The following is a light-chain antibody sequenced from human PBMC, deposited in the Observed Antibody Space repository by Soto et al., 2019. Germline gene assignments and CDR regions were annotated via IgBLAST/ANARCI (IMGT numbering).Light chain of an antibody. V-gene: IGLV2-11*01. J-gene: IGLJ3*02. Sequence: QSVLTQPRSVSGSPGQSVTISCAGTSSDVGGYYYVSWYQQHPGKAPKLMIYDVNKRPSGVPDRFSGSKSGNTASLTISGLQAEDEADYYCCSYAGSYTWVFGGGTKLTVL. CDR3: CSYAGSYTWV. CDR1: SSDVGGYYY. CDR2: DVN.